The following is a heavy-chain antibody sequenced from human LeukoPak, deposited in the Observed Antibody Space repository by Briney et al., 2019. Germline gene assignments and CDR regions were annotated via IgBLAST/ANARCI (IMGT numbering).Heavy chain of an antibody. D-gene: IGHD5-12*01. Sequence: PGGSLRLSCAASGFTFSGYGLHWVRQAPGMGLEWVALISYDGYKKYYADSVKGRFTISRDNSENTLYLQMNSVRAEDTAVYYCAKGYSGYFDYWGQGTLVTVSS. CDR1: GFTFSGYG. CDR2: ISYDGYKK. CDR3: AKGYSGYFDY. V-gene: IGHV3-30*18. J-gene: IGHJ4*02.